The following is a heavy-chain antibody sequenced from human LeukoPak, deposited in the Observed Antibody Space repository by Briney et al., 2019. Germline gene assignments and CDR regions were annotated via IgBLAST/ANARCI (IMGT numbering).Heavy chain of an antibody. J-gene: IGHJ4*02. Sequence: SVKVSCKASGGTFNNYAISWVRQAPGQGLEWMGRIVPILNVITCAQKFQDRVTITADKSTNTAYMELSSLRSEDTAVYYCAIYGSGSYWEFPYWGEGTVVSVPS. CDR1: GGTFNNYA. V-gene: IGHV1-69*04. CDR2: IVPILNVI. CDR3: AIYGSGSYWEFPY. D-gene: IGHD3-10*01.